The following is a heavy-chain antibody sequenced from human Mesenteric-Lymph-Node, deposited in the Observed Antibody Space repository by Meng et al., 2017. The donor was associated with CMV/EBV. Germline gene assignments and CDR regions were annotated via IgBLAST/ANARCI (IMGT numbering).Heavy chain of an antibody. D-gene: IGHD6-13*01. CDR1: GYTFTSYD. V-gene: IGHV1-8*01. CDR2: MNPNSGNT. Sequence: ASVKVSCKASGYTFTSYDINWVRQATGQGLEWMGWMNPNSGNTGYAQKFQGRVTMTRNTSISTAYMELSSLRSEDTAVYYCARDRRQQLVRGNVNYFDPWGQGTLVTVSS. J-gene: IGHJ5*02. CDR3: ARDRRQQLVRGNVNYFDP.